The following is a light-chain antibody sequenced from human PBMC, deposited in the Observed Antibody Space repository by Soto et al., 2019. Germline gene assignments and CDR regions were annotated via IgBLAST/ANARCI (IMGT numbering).Light chain of an antibody. Sequence: IQMTQSPSSLSSSVGDRVAITCRASQAINNYLAWYQQKPGKFPKLLIYAASTLHPGVPSRFSGSGSGTDFTLTISSLQPEDVATYYCQKYNSALLTFCPGTLLEIK. J-gene: IGKJ5*01. CDR3: QKYNSALLT. CDR1: QAINNY. CDR2: AAS. V-gene: IGKV1-27*01.